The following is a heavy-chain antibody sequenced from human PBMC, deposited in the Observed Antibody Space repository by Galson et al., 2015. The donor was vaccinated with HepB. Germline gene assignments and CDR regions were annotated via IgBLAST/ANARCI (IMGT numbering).Heavy chain of an antibody. CDR1: GYTFTDYA. D-gene: IGHD5-12*01. V-gene: IGHV7-4-1*02. Sequence: SVKVSCKASGYTFTDYAINWVRQAPGQGLEWMGWINTNTGNPTYAQGFTGRFVFSLDTSVSTAYLQISGLKAEDTAVYYCATRKTQNSGWRPDYWGQGTLATVSS. CDR3: ATRKTQNSGWRPDY. CDR2: INTNTGNP. J-gene: IGHJ4*02.